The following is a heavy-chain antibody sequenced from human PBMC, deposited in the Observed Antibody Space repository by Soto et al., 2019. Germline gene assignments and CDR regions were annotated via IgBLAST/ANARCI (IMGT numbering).Heavy chain of an antibody. CDR1: GGGNLRDYR. Sequence: QVQLVQSGAEVKEPGSSVKVSCKASGGGNLRDYRTTWVRRAPGQGLEWRGGILPKLGSANYAQNFQCRVTITSDESTNTVYRELRSLRSDDTAVYYWARGGDAYNFGAVFWCQVTPVTVSS. D-gene: IGHD2-21*01. CDR3: ARGGDAYNFGAVF. V-gene: IGHV1-69*01. CDR2: ILPKLGSA. J-gene: IGHJ4*02.